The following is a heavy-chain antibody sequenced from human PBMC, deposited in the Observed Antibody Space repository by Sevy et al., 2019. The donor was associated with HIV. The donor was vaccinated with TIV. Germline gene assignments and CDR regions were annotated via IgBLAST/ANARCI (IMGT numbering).Heavy chain of an antibody. Sequence: SETLSLTCGVSGGSISSSNWWHWVRQPPGKGLEWIGEIYHSGSTNYNPSLKSRVTISVDNSKNQFSLKLNSVTAADTAVYHCTRGFDTPRGFDPWGQGTLVTVSS. CDR2: IYHSGST. CDR1: GGSISSSNW. V-gene: IGHV4-4*02. J-gene: IGHJ5*02. CDR3: TRGFDTPRGFDP. D-gene: IGHD3-10*01.